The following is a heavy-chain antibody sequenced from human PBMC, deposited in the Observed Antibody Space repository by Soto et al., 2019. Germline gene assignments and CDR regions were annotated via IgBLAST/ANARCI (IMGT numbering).Heavy chain of an antibody. V-gene: IGHV3-9*01. Sequence: GGSLRLSCAASGFTFDDYAMHWVRQAPGKGLEWVSGISWNSGSIGYADSVKGRFTISRDNAKNSLYLQMNSLRAEDTALYYCAKDQGFGGSGSYFELDYWGQGTLVTVSS. D-gene: IGHD3-10*01. J-gene: IGHJ4*02. CDR1: GFTFDDYA. CDR3: AKDQGFGGSGSYFELDY. CDR2: ISWNSGSI.